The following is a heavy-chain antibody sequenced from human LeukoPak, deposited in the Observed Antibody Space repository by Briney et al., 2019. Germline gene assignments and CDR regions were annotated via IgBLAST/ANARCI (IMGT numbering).Heavy chain of an antibody. CDR3: ARHRLQLERRGLDY. D-gene: IGHD1-1*01. J-gene: IGHJ4*02. CDR2: INSDGTYT. V-gene: IGHV3-74*01. CDR1: GFAFSSSW. Sequence: GGSLRLSCAASGFAFSSSWMLWVRQAPGKGLVWVSRINSDGTYTNYADSVKGRFTISRDNAKNTLYLQMNSLRAEDTAVYYCARHRLQLERRGLDYWGQGTLVTVSS.